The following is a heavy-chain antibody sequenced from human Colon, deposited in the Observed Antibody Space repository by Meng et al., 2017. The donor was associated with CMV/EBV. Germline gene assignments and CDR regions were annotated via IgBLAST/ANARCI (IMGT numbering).Heavy chain of an antibody. CDR2: ISSSGSTI. J-gene: IGHJ4*02. Sequence: GGSLRLSCAASGFTFSSYEMNWVRQAPGKGLEWVSYISSSGSTIYYADSVKGRFTISRDNAKNSLYLQMNSLRAEDTAVYYCAGIYDFWSSTTGFDYWGQGTLVTVSS. CDR1: GFTFSSYE. CDR3: AGIYDFWSSTTGFDY. D-gene: IGHD3-3*01. V-gene: IGHV3-48*03.